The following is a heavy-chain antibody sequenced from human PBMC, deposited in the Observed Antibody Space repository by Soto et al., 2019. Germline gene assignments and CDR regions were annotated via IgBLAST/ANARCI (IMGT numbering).Heavy chain of an antibody. D-gene: IGHD2-21*01. J-gene: IGHJ4*02. CDR2: IYYSGST. Sequence: PSETLSLTCTVSGGSISSYYWSWIRQPPGKGLEWIGYIYYSGSTNYNPSLKSRVTISVDTSKNQFSLKLSSVTAADTAVYYCARRRQFPDYFDYWGQGTLVTVSS. CDR1: GGSISSYY. V-gene: IGHV4-59*01. CDR3: ARRRQFPDYFDY.